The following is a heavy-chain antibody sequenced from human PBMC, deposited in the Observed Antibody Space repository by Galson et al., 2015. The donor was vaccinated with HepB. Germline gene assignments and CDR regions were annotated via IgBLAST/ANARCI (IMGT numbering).Heavy chain of an antibody. V-gene: IGHV1-2*02. J-gene: IGHJ5*02. CDR2: INPHSGGT. D-gene: IGHD3-16*01. CDR1: GYTFTGYY. CDR3: ASAACTYTTSCSPDFP. Sequence: VKVSCKASGYTFTGYYIHWVRQVPGQGLEGMGWINPHSGGTNYAQKFQGRVTMTRDTSISTAYMELSSLRSDDTAVYYCASAACTYTTSCSPDFPWGQGTLVTVSS.